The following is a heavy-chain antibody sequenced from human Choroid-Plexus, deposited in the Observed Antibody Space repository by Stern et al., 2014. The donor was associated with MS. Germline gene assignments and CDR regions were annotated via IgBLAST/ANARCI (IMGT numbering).Heavy chain of an antibody. CDR3: VRERCINTRCYGGRFGYYYYGMDV. V-gene: IGHV4-34*01. J-gene: IGHJ6*02. CDR2: IDRGRDP. D-gene: IGHD2-2*01. Sequence: VKLQQWGAGLLKPSETLSLTCAVYGGSFSGYYWSWIRQSPGKGLEWIGEIDRGRDPSYTPPPTSPIPIPVDRSKNHLSLNLSAVSAADTAIYYCVRERCINTRCYGGRFGYYYYGMDVWGQGTTVTVSS. CDR1: GGSFSGYY.